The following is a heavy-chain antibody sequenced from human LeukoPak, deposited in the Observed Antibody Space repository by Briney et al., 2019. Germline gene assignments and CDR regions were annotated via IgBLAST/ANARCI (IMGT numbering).Heavy chain of an antibody. CDR3: AKDHYYDSSGYPVV. Sequence: GGSLRLSCAASGFTFSSYAMSWVRQAPGKGLEWVSAISGSGGSTYYADSVKGRFTTSRDNSKNTLYLQMNSLRAEDTAVYYCAKDHYYDSSGYPVVWGQGTLVTVSS. CDR2: ISGSGGST. V-gene: IGHV3-23*01. J-gene: IGHJ4*02. CDR1: GFTFSSYA. D-gene: IGHD3-22*01.